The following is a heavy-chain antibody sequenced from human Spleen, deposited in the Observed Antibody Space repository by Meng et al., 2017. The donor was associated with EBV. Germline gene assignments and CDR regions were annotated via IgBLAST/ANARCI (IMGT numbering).Heavy chain of an antibody. CDR3: ARHSTDYAGFDI. Sequence: QLQLPESDPGLVKPSQPLSLTCAVSGDSISSGGDSWSWIRQPPGKGLEWIGYIYHSGNAYYNPSLKSRVTISLDRSKNQFSLKLSSVTAADTAVYYCARHSTDYAGFDIWGQGTMVTVSS. J-gene: IGHJ3*02. CDR1: GDSISSGGDS. D-gene: IGHD4-17*01. V-gene: IGHV4-30-2*01. CDR2: IYHSGNA.